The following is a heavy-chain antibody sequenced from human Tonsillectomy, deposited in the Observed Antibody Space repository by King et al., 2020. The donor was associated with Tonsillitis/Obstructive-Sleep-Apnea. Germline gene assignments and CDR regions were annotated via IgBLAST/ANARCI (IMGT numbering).Heavy chain of an antibody. Sequence: VQLVESGGGLVKPGGSLRLSCAASGFTFSSYSMNWVRQAPGKGLEWVSSISSSSSYIYYADSVKGRFTISRDNAKNSLYLQMNSLRAEDTDVYYCARGGITTSRDYFDYWGQGTLVTVSS. CDR3: ARGGITTSRDYFDY. CDR1: GFTFSSYS. V-gene: IGHV3-21*01. D-gene: IGHD3-3*01. J-gene: IGHJ4*02. CDR2: ISSSSSYI.